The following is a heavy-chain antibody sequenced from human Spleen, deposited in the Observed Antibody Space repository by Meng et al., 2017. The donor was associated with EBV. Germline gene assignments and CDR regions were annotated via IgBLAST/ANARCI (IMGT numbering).Heavy chain of an antibody. J-gene: IGHJ4*02. CDR2: ISGYNGNT. V-gene: IGHV1-18*01. CDR1: AYTFNNNG. Sequence: QVQLMQSGAEVKKPGASVKVSCKASAYTFNNNGITWVRQAPGQGLEWMGWISGYNGNTHYARSVQGRVTMTTDTSTSTAYMELRSLRSDDTAVYYCARAHGDYEFDFWGQGTLVTVSS. D-gene: IGHD4-17*01. CDR3: ARAHGDYEFDF.